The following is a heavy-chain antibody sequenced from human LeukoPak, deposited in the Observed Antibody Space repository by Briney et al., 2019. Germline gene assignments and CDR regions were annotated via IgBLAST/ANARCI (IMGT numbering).Heavy chain of an antibody. CDR1: GGTFSSYA. J-gene: IGHJ6*03. D-gene: IGHD3-10*01. V-gene: IGHV1-69*04. Sequence: ASVKVSCKASGGTFSSYAISWVRQAPGQGLEWMGRIIPILGIANYAQKFQGRVTITADKSTSTAYMELSSLRSEDTAVYYCARAILWFGAYYYYMDVWGKGTTVTVSS. CDR3: ARAILWFGAYYYYMDV. CDR2: IIPILGIA.